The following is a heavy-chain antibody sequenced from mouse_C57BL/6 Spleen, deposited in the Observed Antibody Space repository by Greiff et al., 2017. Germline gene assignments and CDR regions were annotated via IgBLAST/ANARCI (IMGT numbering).Heavy chain of an antibody. CDR2: IYPGSGST. V-gene: IGHV1-55*01. CDR3: ARGPYYYAGAMDY. D-gene: IGHD1-1*01. J-gene: IGHJ4*01. CDR1: GYTFTSYW. Sequence: QVQLQQPGAELVKPGASVTMSCKASGYTFTSYWITWVKQRPGQGLEWIGDIYPGSGSTNYNEKFKSKATLTVDTSSSTAYMQLSSLTSEDSAVYYCARGPYYYAGAMDYWGQGTSVTVSS.